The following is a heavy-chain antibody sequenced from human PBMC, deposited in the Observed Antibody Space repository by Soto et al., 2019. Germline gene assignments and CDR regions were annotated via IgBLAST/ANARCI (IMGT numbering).Heavy chain of an antibody. J-gene: IGHJ6*02. CDR3: ATQGDYISSSREGNYYYYYGRAV. D-gene: IGHD6-6*01. CDR2: INSDGSST. CDR1: GFTFSSYW. Sequence: GGSLRLSCAASGFTFSSYWMHWVRQAPGKGLVWVSRINSDGSSTSYADSVKGRFTISRDNAKNTLYLQMNSLRAEDTAVYYCATQGDYISSSREGNYYYYYGRAVWGQ. V-gene: IGHV3-74*01.